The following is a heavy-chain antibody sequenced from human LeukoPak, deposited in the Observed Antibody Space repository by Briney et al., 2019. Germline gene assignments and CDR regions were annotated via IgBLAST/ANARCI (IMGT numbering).Heavy chain of an antibody. Sequence: GASVKVSCKASGYTFTSYAMHWVRQAPGQRLEWMGWINAGNGNTKYSQKFQGRVTITRDTSASTAYMELSSLRSEDTAVYYCAAWGSSSSPLPGMDVWGQGTTVTVSS. CDR3: AAWGSSSSPLPGMDV. D-gene: IGHD6-13*01. J-gene: IGHJ6*02. CDR1: GYTFTSYA. CDR2: INAGNGNT. V-gene: IGHV1-3*01.